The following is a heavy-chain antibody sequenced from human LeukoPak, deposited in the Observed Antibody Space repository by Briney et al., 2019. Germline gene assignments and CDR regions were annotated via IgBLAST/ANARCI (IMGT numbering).Heavy chain of an antibody. CDR3: ARHLGYYDILTGYRGGNWFDP. Sequence: PSETLSLTCTVSGGSFSSGSYYWSWLRQPPGTGLEWVRYIYYSGSTNYNPSLKSRVTISVDTSKHQFSLKLRSVTAADTAVYYCARHLGYYDILTGYRGGNWFDPWRQGTLVTVSS. CDR1: GGSFSSGSYY. J-gene: IGHJ5*02. CDR2: IYYSGST. V-gene: IGHV4-61*01. D-gene: IGHD3-9*01.